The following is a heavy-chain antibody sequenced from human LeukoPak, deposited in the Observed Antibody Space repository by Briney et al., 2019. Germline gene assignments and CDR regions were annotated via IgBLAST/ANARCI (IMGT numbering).Heavy chain of an antibody. CDR1: GGSFSGYY. Sequence: SETLSLTCAVYGGSFSGYYWSWIRQPPGKGLEWIGEINHSGSTNYNPSLKSRVTISVGTSKNQFSLKLSSVTAADTAVYYCARGIAAAGFDYWGQGTLVTVSS. J-gene: IGHJ4*02. D-gene: IGHD6-13*01. CDR2: INHSGST. CDR3: ARGIAAAGFDY. V-gene: IGHV4-34*01.